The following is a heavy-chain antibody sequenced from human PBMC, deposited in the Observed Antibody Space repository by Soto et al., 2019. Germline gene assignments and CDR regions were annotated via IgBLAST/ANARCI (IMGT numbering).Heavy chain of an antibody. J-gene: IGHJ6*02. Sequence: SETLSLTFTLSSGPIRIMIYSWHWIRQPPGKELEWIGSIFYSGSTFYNPSLMSLVTIFVDTSKNQFSLKLSSVTAADTAVYYCAAGLGYDSYYGMDVWGQGTTVS. CDR2: IFYSGST. CDR3: AAGLGYDSYYGMDV. V-gene: IGHV4-39*01. CDR1: SGPIRIMIYS. D-gene: IGHD3-22*01.